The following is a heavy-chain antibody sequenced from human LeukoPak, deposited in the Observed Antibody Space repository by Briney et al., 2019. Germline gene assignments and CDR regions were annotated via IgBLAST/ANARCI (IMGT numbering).Heavy chain of an antibody. V-gene: IGHV3-23*01. CDR2: ISSSGGST. CDR3: AKSYGSGSSYVAFDI. Sequence: PGGSLRLSCAASGFTFSSYAMSWVRQAPGKGLEWVSAISSSGGSTYYADSVKGRFTISRDNSKNTLYLQMNSPRAEDTAVYYCAKSYGSGSSYVAFDIWGQGTMVTVPS. J-gene: IGHJ3*02. D-gene: IGHD3-10*01. CDR1: GFTFSSYA.